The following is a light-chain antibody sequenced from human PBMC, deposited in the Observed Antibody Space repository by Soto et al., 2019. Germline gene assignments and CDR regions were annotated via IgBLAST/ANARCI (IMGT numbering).Light chain of an antibody. J-gene: IGKJ4*01. V-gene: IGKV1-5*01. CDR2: AAS. CDR3: QQYNSWPLT. Sequence: DIQMTQSPSPLSGSVGDRVTITCPASQTISSWLAWYQQKPGKAPKLLIYAASILQSGVPSRISGSGSGTEFTLTISSLQSEDFAIYYCQQYNSWPLTFGGGTKVDIK. CDR1: QTISSW.